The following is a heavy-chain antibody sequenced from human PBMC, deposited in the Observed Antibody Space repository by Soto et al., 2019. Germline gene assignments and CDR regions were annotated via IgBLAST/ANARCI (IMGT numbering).Heavy chain of an antibody. V-gene: IGHV3-30*18. CDR1: GFTFSSYG. CDR2: ISYDGSNK. J-gene: IGHJ4*02. Sequence: QVQLVESGGGVVQPGWSLRLSCAASGFTFSSYGMHWVRQAPGKGLEWVAVISYDGSNKYYADSVKGRFTISRDNSKNTLYLQMNSLRAEDTAVYYCAKVGGIDYWGQGTLVTVSS. CDR3: AKVGGIDY. D-gene: IGHD3-3*01.